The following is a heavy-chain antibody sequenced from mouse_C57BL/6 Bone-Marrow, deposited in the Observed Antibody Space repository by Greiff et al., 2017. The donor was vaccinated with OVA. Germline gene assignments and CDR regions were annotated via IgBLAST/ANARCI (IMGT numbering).Heavy chain of an antibody. CDR1: GFTFSSYA. CDR3: ARNGYDY. V-gene: IGHV5-4*01. Sequence: EVQRVESGGGLVKPGGSLKLSCAASGFTFSSYAMSWVRQTPEKRLEWVATISDGGSYTYYPDNVQGRFTISRDNAKNNLYLQISHLKSEDTAMYYCARNGYDYWGQGTLVTVSA. CDR2: ISDGGSYT. J-gene: IGHJ3*01.